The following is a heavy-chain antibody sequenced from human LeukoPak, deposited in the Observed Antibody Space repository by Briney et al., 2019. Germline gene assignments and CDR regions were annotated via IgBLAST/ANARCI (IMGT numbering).Heavy chain of an antibody. J-gene: IGHJ3*02. CDR2: INPYSGGT. CDR3: ARTLYDNDAFDI. V-gene: IGHV1-2*06. CDR1: GYTFTGYY. D-gene: IGHD3-16*01. Sequence: ASVKVSCKASGYTFTGYYIHWVRQAPGQGLEWMGRINPYSGGTNYAQKFQGRVTMTRDTSISTAYMELSRLRSDDAAVYYCARTLYDNDAFDIWGQGTMVTVPS.